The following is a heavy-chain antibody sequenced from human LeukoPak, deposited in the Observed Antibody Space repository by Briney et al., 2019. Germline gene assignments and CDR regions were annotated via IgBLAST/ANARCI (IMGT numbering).Heavy chain of an antibody. CDR2: IISSSSYI. CDR3: AREEGGLRLGELSLFQPDHIDY. Sequence: GGSLRLSCAASGFTFSSYSMNWVRQAPGKGLEWVSSIISSSSYIYYADSVRGRFTISRDNAKNSLYLQMNSLRAEDTAVYYCAREEGGLRLGELSLFQPDHIDYWGQGTLVTVSS. J-gene: IGHJ4*02. D-gene: IGHD3-16*02. V-gene: IGHV3-21*01. CDR1: GFTFSSYS.